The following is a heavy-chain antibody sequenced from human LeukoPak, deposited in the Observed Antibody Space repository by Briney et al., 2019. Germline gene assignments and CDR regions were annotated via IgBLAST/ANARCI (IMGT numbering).Heavy chain of an antibody. V-gene: IGHV1-8*01. CDR1: GYTFTSYD. J-gene: IGHJ4*02. D-gene: IGHD4-17*01. CDR2: MSPASGNT. CDR3: ARDPSRGDYGDY. Sequence: ASVKISCKASGYTFTSYDLNWVRRATGQGLEWMGWMSPASGNTGYAQEFQGRVTMTRDTSVSTAYMELNSLRSEDTAVYYCARDPSRGDYGDYWGQGALVTVSS.